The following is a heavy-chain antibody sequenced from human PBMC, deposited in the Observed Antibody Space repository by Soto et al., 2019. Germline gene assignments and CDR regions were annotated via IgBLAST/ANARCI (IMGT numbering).Heavy chain of an antibody. CDR2: ISYDGSNK. Sequence: GGSLRLSCAASGFTFSSYGMHWVRQAPGKGLEWVAVISYDGSNKYYADSVKGRFTISRDNSKNXLYXXMXXLRAEDXAXXXXAKVVSPVVPAAIVGVGVDYWGQGTLVTVSS. V-gene: IGHV3-30*18. CDR1: GFTFSSYG. D-gene: IGHD2-2*01. CDR3: AKVVSPVVPAAIVGVGVDY. J-gene: IGHJ4*02.